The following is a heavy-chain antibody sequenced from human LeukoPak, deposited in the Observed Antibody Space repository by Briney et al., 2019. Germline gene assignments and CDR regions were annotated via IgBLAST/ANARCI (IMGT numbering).Heavy chain of an antibody. J-gene: IGHJ3*02. CDR3: ARAELYYYDSSGYYEDAFDI. CDR2: INPSGGST. CDR1: GYTFTSYY. D-gene: IGHD3-22*01. V-gene: IGHV1-46*01. Sequence: GASVKVSCKSSGYTFTSYYMHWVRQAPGQGLEWMGIINPSGGSTTYAQKFQGRVTMTRDMSTSTIYMELTSLRSEDTAVYYCARAELYYYDSSGYYEDAFDIWGQGTMVTVSS.